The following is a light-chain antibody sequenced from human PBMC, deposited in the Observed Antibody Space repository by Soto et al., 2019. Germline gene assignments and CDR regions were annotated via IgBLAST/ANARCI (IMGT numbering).Light chain of an antibody. V-gene: IGKV3-15*01. CDR2: GAS. CDR3: QQYNKWAPYT. CDR1: QSVSSN. Sequence: EIVMTQSPANLSVSPGERATLSCRASQSVSSNLAWYQQKPGQGPRLLIYGASTRATSIPARFSGSGSGTEFTLTINILQSEDFAGYYCQQYNKWAPYTFGQGTKLEIK. J-gene: IGKJ2*01.